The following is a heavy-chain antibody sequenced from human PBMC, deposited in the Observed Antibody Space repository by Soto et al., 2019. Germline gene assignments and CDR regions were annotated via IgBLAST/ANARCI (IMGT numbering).Heavy chain of an antibody. J-gene: IGHJ6*03. D-gene: IGHD2-8*01. Sequence: PGGSLRLSCAASGFTFSSYAMSWVRQAPGKGLEWVSAISDSGGSTYYADSVKGRFTISRDNSKNTLYLQMNSLRAEDTAVYYCAKEMVYYYSYYMDVWGKGTTVTVSS. CDR3: AKEMVYYYSYYMDV. CDR2: ISDSGGST. V-gene: IGHV3-23*01. CDR1: GFTFSSYA.